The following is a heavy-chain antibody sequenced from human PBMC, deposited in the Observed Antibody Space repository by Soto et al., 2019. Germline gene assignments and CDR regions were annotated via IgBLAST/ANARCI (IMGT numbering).Heavy chain of an antibody. CDR3: ARSDDSSGWPYYFDY. CDR2: IYYSGST. CDR1: GGSISSYY. D-gene: IGHD6-19*01. Sequence: QVQLQESGPGLVKPSETLSLTCTVSGGSISSYYWSWIRQPPGKGLEWIGSIYYSGSTYYNPSLKSRVTISVDTSKNQFSLKLSSVTAADTAVYYCARSDDSSGWPYYFDYWGQGTLVTVSS. J-gene: IGHJ4*02. V-gene: IGHV4-59*05.